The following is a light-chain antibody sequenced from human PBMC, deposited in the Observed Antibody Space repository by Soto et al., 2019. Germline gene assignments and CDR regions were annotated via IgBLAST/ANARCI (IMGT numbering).Light chain of an antibody. CDR2: AAS. V-gene: IGKV1-27*01. CDR3: QKYDSAPQT. CDR1: QGITNY. Sequence: DIPMTQSPPSLSASVGDRVTISCRASQGITNYLAWYQQKPGGVPKLLIYAASTLQSGVPSRFSGSGSGTDFTLTISSLQPEDVATYYCQKYDSAPQTFGQGTKVEIK. J-gene: IGKJ1*01.